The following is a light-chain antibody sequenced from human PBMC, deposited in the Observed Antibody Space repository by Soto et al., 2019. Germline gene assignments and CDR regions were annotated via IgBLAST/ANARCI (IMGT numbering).Light chain of an antibody. CDR3: QQYGSSPYA. CDR1: QSVRDNY. CDR2: DAS. Sequence: IVLTQSPGTLSLSPGERATLSCRASQSVRDNYLAWYQHKPGQAPRLLIYDASTRATAIPERFSGSGSGTDFTLTVTSLEPEDFAVYYCQQYGSSPYAFGQWTKLEIK. V-gene: IGKV3-20*01. J-gene: IGKJ2*01.